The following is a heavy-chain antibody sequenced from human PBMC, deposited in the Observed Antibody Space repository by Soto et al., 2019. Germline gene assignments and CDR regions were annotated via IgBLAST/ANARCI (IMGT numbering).Heavy chain of an antibody. V-gene: IGHV3-66*01. CDR1: GFTVSNNF. CDR2: IYSGGST. J-gene: IGHJ4*02. Sequence: EVQLVESGGGLVQPGGSLRLSCAASGFTVSNNFMNWVRQAPGKGLEWVSVIYSGGSTYYADSVRGRFTISRDNSKNTVYLQMNSLRVEDTAVYYCARGAVDSWGQGTLVTVSS. CDR3: ARGAVDS.